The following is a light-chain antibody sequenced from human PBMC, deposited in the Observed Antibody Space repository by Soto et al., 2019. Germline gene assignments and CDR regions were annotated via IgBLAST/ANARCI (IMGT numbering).Light chain of an antibody. Sequence: EIVMTQSPATLPVSPGERATLSCRASRSVSSNLALYQQKPGQAPRLLIYGASTRATGIPARFSGSGSGTEFTLTISSLQSEDFAVYYCQQYNNWPRTFGQGTKVDIK. V-gene: IGKV3-15*01. CDR2: GAS. CDR3: QQYNNWPRT. CDR1: RSVSSN. J-gene: IGKJ1*01.